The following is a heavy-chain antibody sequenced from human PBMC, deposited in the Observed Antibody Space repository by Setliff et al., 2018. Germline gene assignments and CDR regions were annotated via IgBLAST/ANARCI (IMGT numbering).Heavy chain of an antibody. Sequence: ASVKVSCKTSGFTFTNSIVNWVRQAPGQGLEWVGWLSPYTGNTYSAQKFQGRRTLTTDTSTTTAYMELGSLTSADTPTYYCARLVRYCSTRTCQRASGDEYFGQGTLVTVSS. J-gene: IGHJ4*02. CDR1: GFTFTNSI. V-gene: IGHV1-18*01. CDR2: LSPYTGNT. CDR3: ARLVRYCSTRTCQRASGDEY. D-gene: IGHD1-1*01.